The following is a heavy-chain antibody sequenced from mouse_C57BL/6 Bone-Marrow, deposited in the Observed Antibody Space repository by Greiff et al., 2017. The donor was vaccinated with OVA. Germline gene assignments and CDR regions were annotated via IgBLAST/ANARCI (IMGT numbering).Heavy chain of an antibody. D-gene: IGHD2-3*01. CDR2: IRLKSDNYAT. Sequence: DVQLQESGGGLVQPGGSMKLSCVASGFTFSNYWMNWVRQSPEKGLEWVAQIRLKSDNYATHYAESVKGRFTISRDDSKSSVYLQMNNLRAEDTGIYYCTGPDGYHGYFDYWGQGTTLTVSS. CDR1: GFTFSNYW. V-gene: IGHV6-3*01. J-gene: IGHJ2*01. CDR3: TGPDGYHGYFDY.